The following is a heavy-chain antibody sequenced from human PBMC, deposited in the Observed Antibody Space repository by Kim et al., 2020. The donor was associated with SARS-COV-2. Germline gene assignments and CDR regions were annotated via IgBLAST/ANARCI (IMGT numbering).Heavy chain of an antibody. CDR2: IWYDGSNK. CDR3: ARPRRGYSGYESFDY. CDR1: GFTFSSYG. V-gene: IGHV3-33*01. Sequence: GGSLRLSCAASGFTFSSYGMHWVRQAPGKGLEWVAVIWYDGSNKYYADSVKGRFTISRDNSKNTLYLQMNSLRAEDTAVYYCARPRRGYSGYESFDYWGQGTLVTVSS. D-gene: IGHD5-12*01. J-gene: IGHJ4*02.